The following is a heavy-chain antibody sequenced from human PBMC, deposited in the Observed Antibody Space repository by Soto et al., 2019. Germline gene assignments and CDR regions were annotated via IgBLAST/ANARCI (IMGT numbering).Heavy chain of an antibody. CDR2: IYYSGST. Sequence: QLQLQESGPGLVKPSETLSLTCTVSGGSISSSSYYWGWIRQPPGKGLEWIGSIYYSGSTYYNPSLKSRVTISVDTSKNQFSLKLSSVTAADTAVYYCEGRTGDFWSPLYHYGGQGTLVTVSS. CDR3: EGRTGDFWSPLYHY. V-gene: IGHV4-39*01. J-gene: IGHJ4*02. CDR1: GGSISSSSYY. D-gene: IGHD3-3*01.